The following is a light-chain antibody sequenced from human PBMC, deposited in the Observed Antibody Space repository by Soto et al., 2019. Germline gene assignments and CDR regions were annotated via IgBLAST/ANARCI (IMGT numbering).Light chain of an antibody. J-gene: IGKJ5*01. Sequence: EIMMTQSPATLSVSPGERATLSCRASQSVGNNLAWYQQKPGQTPRLLIYYASTRASGIPARFSGSGSGTEFTLTISSLQSEDFALYYCQQYNDWPPITFGQGTRLEIK. CDR1: QSVGNN. V-gene: IGKV3-15*01. CDR3: QQYNDWPPIT. CDR2: YAS.